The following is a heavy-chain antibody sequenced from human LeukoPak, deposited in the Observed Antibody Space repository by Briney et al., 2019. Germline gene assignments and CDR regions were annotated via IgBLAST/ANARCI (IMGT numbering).Heavy chain of an antibody. CDR1: GYTFTSYG. J-gene: IGHJ4*02. Sequence: ASVKVSCKASGYTFTSYGISWERQAPGQGLEWMGWISAYNGNTNYAQKLQGRVTMTTDTSTSTAYVELRSLRSDDTAVYYCARESGDSSGFDYWGQGTLVTVSS. CDR2: ISAYNGNT. D-gene: IGHD3-22*01. V-gene: IGHV1-18*01. CDR3: ARESGDSSGFDY.